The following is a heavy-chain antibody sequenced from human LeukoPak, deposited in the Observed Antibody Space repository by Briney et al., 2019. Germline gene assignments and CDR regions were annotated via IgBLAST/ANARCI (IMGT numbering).Heavy chain of an antibody. CDR2: ISGSGGNT. V-gene: IGHV3-23*01. J-gene: IGHJ4*02. D-gene: IGHD4-17*01. CDR3: AKRAMTTATQIDY. Sequence: GGSLRLSCAASGFTFSSYVMSWGRQAPGKGLEWVSAISGSGGNTYYADSVKGRFTISIDNSKNTLFLQMNSLRAEDTAVYFCAKRAMTTATQIDYSGQGTLVTVSS. CDR1: GFTFSSYV.